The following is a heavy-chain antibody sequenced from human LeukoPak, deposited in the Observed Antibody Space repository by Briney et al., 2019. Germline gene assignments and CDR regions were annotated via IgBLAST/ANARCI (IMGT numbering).Heavy chain of an antibody. V-gene: IGHV4-59*01. CDR3: ARTTASTPTTLDF. J-gene: IGHJ4*02. Sequence: SETLSLTCTVSGGSITTYYWSWVRQPPGKGLEWIGYLYHTGSISYNPSLKSRVSLSADTSKNQFSLRLRSVTAADTADYYCARTTASTPTTLDFWGRGTLVTVSS. CDR1: GGSITTYY. CDR2: LYHTGSI. D-gene: IGHD2/OR15-2a*01.